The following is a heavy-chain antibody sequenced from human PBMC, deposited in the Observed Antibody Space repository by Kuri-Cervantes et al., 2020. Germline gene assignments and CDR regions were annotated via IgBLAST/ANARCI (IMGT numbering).Heavy chain of an antibody. D-gene: IGHD4-17*01. CDR3: ARDGRAGTVTTAFYGMDV. J-gene: IGHJ6*02. V-gene: IGHV1-69*04. CDR2: IIPILGIA. CDR1: GCTFSSYT. Sequence: SVKVSCKASGCTFSSYTISWVRQAPGQGLEWMGRIIPILGIANYAQKFQGRVTITADKSTSTAYMELSSLRAEDTAVYYCARDGRAGTVTTAFYGMDVWGQGTTVTVSS.